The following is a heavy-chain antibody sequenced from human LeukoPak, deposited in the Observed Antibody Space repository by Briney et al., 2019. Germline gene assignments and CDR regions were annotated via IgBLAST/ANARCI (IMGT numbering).Heavy chain of an antibody. Sequence: SVKVSCKASGGTFSSYAISWVRQAPGQGLEWMGRIIPILGIANYAQKFQGRVTITADKSTSTAYMELSSLRSEDTAVYYCARGSGSYKTDAEFDYWGQGTLVTVSS. V-gene: IGHV1-69*04. CDR3: ARGSGSYKTDAEFDY. CDR2: IIPILGIA. J-gene: IGHJ4*02. CDR1: GGTFSSYA. D-gene: IGHD1-26*01.